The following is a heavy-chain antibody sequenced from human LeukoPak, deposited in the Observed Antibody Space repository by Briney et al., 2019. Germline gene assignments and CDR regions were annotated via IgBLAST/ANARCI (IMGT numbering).Heavy chain of an antibody. CDR2: IYYSGST. D-gene: IGHD6-19*01. CDR3: ARHFGSYYYFDY. J-gene: IGHJ4*02. V-gene: IGHV4-59*01. CDR1: GGSISSYY. Sequence: SETLSLTCTVSGGSISSYYWSWIRQPPGKGLEWIGYIYYSGSTNYNPSLKSRVTISVDTSKNQFSLKLSSVTAADTAVYYCARHFGSYYYFDYWGQGTLVTVSS.